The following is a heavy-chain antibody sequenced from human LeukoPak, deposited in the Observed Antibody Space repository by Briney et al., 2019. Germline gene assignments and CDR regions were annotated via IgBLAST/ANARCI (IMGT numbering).Heavy chain of an antibody. V-gene: IGHV4-61*08. CDR2: VYYGGST. D-gene: IGHD5-18*01. J-gene: IGHJ4*02. Sequence: PSETLSLTFTFSGASVSIGGPYWSWIRQPPGKELESIAYVYYGGSTYYNPSLQSRVTISVDTSKNQFFLKLRSVAAADTAVYYCARGRGYGYGIDYWGQGTLVTVSS. CDR3: ARGRGYGYGIDY. CDR1: GASVSIGGPY.